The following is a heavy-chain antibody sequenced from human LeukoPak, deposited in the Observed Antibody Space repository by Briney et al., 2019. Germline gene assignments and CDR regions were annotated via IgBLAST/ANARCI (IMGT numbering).Heavy chain of an antibody. D-gene: IGHD6-13*01. J-gene: IGHJ4*02. Sequence: ASVTVSFTTSVYTFTDYYMHWVRQAPGQGLEWMGWINPNSGDTNYAQMFQGGVTMTRDTSISTAYMELSRLRSDDTAVYYCARGHLIAAAAFDYWGQGTLVTVSS. CDR2: INPNSGDT. V-gene: IGHV1-2*02. CDR3: ARGHLIAAAAFDY. CDR1: VYTFTDYY.